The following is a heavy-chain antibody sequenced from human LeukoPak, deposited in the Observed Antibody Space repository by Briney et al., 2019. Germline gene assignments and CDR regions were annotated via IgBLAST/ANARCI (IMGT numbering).Heavy chain of an antibody. CDR1: ALIFSNYD. Sequence: GGSLRLSCAASALIFSNYDTHWLRPSTGKGLEWVSTIGTAGDTYYPDSVKGRFTLSRENAKNSLNLQMNSLRAGDTAVYYCARAIPSLLWFAELDAFDIWGQGTMVTVSS. D-gene: IGHD3-10*01. V-gene: IGHV3-13*01. J-gene: IGHJ3*02. CDR2: IGTAGDT. CDR3: ARAIPSLLWFAELDAFDI.